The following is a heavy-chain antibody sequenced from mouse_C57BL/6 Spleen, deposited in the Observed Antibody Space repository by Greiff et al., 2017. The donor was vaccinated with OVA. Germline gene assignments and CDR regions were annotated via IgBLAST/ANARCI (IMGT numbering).Heavy chain of an antibody. CDR1: GYTFTSYW. V-gene: IGHV1-72*01. Sequence: QVQLQQPGAELVKPGASVKLSCKASGYTFTSYWMHWVKQRPGRGLEWIGRIDPNSGGTKYNEKFKSKATLTVDKPSSTAYMQLSSLTSEDSAVYYGATLFITTVVAFDCWGQGTTLTVSS. J-gene: IGHJ2*01. D-gene: IGHD1-1*01. CDR2: IDPNSGGT. CDR3: ATLFITTVVAFDC.